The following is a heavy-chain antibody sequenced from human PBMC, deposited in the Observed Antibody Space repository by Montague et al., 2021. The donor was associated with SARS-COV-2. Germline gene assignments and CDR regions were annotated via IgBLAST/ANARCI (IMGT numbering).Heavy chain of an antibody. CDR1: GGSISSSSYY. V-gene: IGHV4-39*07. D-gene: IGHD4-23*01. CDR2: IYYSGST. CDR3: ARLVGTSYYYYGMDL. Sequence: SETLSLTCTVSGGSISSSSYYWGWIRQPPGKGLEWIGSIYYSGSTYYNPSLKSRVTISVDTSKNQFSLKLSSVTAADTAVYYCARLVGTSYYYYGMDLWGQGTTVTVSS. J-gene: IGHJ6*02.